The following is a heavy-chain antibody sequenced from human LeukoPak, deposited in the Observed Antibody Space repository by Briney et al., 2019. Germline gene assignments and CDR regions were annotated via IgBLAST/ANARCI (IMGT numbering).Heavy chain of an antibody. V-gene: IGHV5-51*01. CDR3: ARLNDFWSGYLKYYFDY. J-gene: IGHJ4*02. CDR1: GYSSTSYW. D-gene: IGHD3-3*01. Sequence: GQSLQISSQAAGYSSTSYWIGWVRQMTRQGMELMGIIYPRESDTRYSQPFQGQVTISAEKYITTPYLQGSGLKASDTAMYYCARLNDFWSGYLKYYFDYWGQGTLVTVSS. CDR2: IYPRESDT.